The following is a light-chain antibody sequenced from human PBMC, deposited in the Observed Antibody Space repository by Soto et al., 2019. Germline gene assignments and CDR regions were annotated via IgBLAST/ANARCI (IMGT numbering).Light chain of an antibody. CDR2: EGS. CDR3: CSYAGSSTFYV. Sequence: QYALTQPASVSGSPGQSITISCTGTSYDVGSYNLVSWHQQHPGKAPKLMIYEGSKRPSGVSNRFSGSKSGNTASLTISGLQAEDEADYYCCSYAGSSTFYVFGTGTKLTVL. J-gene: IGLJ1*01. CDR1: SYDVGSYNL. V-gene: IGLV2-23*01.